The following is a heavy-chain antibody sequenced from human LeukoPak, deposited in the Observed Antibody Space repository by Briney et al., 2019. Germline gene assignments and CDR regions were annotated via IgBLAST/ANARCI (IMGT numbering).Heavy chain of an antibody. V-gene: IGHV3-21*01. CDR3: ARPATGYCSSAGCHWDS. CDR1: GFTFSTHS. CDR2: ISASSNFI. J-gene: IGHJ4*02. D-gene: IGHD2-2*01. Sequence: PGGSLRLSCAASGFTFSTHSMYWVRQAPGKGLEWVSSISASSNFIHYAESVRGRFPISRDNAKNSLYLQMNSLGAQDTAVYYCARPATGYCSSAGCHWDSWGQGTLVTVSS.